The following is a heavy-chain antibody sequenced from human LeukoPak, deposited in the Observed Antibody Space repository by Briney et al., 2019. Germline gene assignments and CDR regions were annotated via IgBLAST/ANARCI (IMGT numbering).Heavy chain of an antibody. CDR2: MYHSGST. J-gene: IGHJ3*02. Sequence: PSETLSLTCAVYGGSFSGYYWGWIRQPPGKGLEWIGTMYHSGSTNYNPSLKSRVTISVDTSKNQFSLKLSSVTAADTAVYYCARRGLGAFDIWGQGTMVTVSS. D-gene: IGHD3-10*01. V-gene: IGHV4-34*01. CDR1: GGSFSGYY. CDR3: ARRGLGAFDI.